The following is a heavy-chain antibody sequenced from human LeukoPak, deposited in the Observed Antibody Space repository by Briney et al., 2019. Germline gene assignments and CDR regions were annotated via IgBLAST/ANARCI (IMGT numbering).Heavy chain of an antibody. Sequence: PGGSLRLSCAVSGFTFSSYSMSWVRQAPGKGLEWVSAIGVSGGNTYYADSVKGRFTISRDNSKNTLYLQMNSLRAEDTAVYYCLVDTAMISAYYYYYGMDVWGQGTTVTVSS. V-gene: IGHV3-23*01. CDR1: GFTFSSYS. CDR3: LVDTAMISAYYYYYGMDV. CDR2: IGVSGGNT. J-gene: IGHJ6*02. D-gene: IGHD5-18*01.